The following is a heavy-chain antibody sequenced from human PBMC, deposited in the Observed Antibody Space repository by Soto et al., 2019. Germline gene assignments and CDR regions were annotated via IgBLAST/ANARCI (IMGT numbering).Heavy chain of an antibody. CDR2: IHYSGTT. D-gene: IGHD2-2*01. CDR3: ARVPGP. J-gene: IGHJ5*02. V-gene: IGHV4-31*03. Sequence: SETLSLTCTVSGGSISSGGYYWSWIRQHPGKGLEWIGYIHYSGTTYYNPSLKSRITMSIDTSKNQFSLKMSSVNAADTAVYYCARVPGPWGQGTLVTVSS. CDR1: GGSISSGGYY.